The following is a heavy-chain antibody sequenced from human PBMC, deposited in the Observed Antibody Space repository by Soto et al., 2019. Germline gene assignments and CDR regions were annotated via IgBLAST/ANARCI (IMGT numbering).Heavy chain of an antibody. J-gene: IGHJ2*01. CDR3: AVSYSNYWYFDL. Sequence: SETLSLTCTVSGGSTSSGGYYWSWIRQHPGKGLEWIGYIYYSGSTYYNPSLKSRVTISVDTSKNQFSLKLSSVTAADTAVYYCAVSYSNYWYFDLWGRGTLVTVSS. CDR2: IYYSGST. D-gene: IGHD4-4*01. CDR1: GGSTSSGGYY. V-gene: IGHV4-31*03.